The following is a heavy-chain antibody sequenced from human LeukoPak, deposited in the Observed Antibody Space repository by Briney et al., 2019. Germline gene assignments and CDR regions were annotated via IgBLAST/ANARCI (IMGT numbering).Heavy chain of an antibody. CDR1: GFNFSTYW. CDR3: AKSRWGYYDCGES. J-gene: IGHJ5*02. V-gene: IGHV3-23*01. CDR2: IGGSGGST. D-gene: IGHD3-22*01. Sequence: GGSLRLSCTASGFNFSTYWMTWVRQVPGKGLEWVSAIGGSGGSTYYADSVKGRFTISRDNSKNTLYLQMNSLRAEDTAVYYCAKSRWGYYDCGESWGQGTLVTVSS.